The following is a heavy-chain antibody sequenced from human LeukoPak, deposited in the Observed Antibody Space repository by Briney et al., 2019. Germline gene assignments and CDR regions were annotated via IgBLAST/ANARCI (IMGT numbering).Heavy chain of an antibody. CDR3: AGYGGNSRDFQH. V-gene: IGHV4-59*08. CDR1: GGSLSSYF. J-gene: IGHJ1*01. Sequence: PSETLSLTCTVSGGSLSSYFWSWIRQPPGKGVEWIGYIYYSGSTNYNPSLKSRVTISVDTSKNQFSLKLSSVSAADPAVYYCAGYGGNSRDFQHWVEGRLVTVSS. CDR2: IYYSGST. D-gene: IGHD4-23*01.